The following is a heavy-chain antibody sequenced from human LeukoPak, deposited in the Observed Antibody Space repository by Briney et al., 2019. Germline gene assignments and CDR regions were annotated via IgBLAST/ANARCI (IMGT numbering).Heavy chain of an antibody. Sequence: GGSLRLSCAASGFTFSLNEMNWVRQAPGKGLEWVSYINGPASNIFYADSVKGRFTISRDNAKNSLYLQMNSLRVEDTVVYYCATTLSGWSPPQTSYYSYYMDVWGKGTTVTVSS. D-gene: IGHD6-19*01. CDR3: ATTLSGWSPPQTSYYSYYMDV. CDR2: INGPASNI. CDR1: GFTFSLNE. V-gene: IGHV3-48*03. J-gene: IGHJ6*03.